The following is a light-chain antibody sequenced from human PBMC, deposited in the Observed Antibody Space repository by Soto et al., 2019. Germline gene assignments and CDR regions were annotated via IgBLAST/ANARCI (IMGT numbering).Light chain of an antibody. CDR2: EVY. V-gene: IGLV2-8*01. J-gene: IGLJ2*01. CDR3: SSHAGNNTVI. CDR1: SSDVGAYNY. Sequence: QSALTQPPSASGSPGQSVTFFCAGNSSDVGAYNYVSWYQQHPGRAPKLMIYEVYERPSGVPDRFFGSKSANTASLTVSGLQAEDEADYYCSSHAGNNTVIFGGGTKLTVL.